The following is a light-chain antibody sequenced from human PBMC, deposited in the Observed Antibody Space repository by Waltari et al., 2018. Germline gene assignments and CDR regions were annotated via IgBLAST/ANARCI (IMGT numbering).Light chain of an antibody. J-gene: IGLJ3*02. CDR2: EVS. CDR1: TSDLGSYDY. Sequence: QSALTQPASVSGSPGQSITPPCTGTTSDLGSYDYVSCYQQHPGKAPKLIIYEVSNRPSGVSNRFSGSKSGNTASLTISGLQAEDEADYYCTSYTVSTPLVFGGGTKLTVL. V-gene: IGLV2-14*01. CDR3: TSYTVSTPLV.